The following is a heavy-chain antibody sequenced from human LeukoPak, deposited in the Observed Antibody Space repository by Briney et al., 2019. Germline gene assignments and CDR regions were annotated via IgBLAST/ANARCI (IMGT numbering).Heavy chain of an antibody. D-gene: IGHD3-10*01. Sequence: KPGRSLRLSCAASGFTFSSYSMNSVRQAPGKGLEWVSSISSSSSYIYYADSVKGRFTISRENAKNSLYLQVNSLRAEDTAVYYCARDMRPLYYASGSFFFDYWGQGTLVTVSS. J-gene: IGHJ4*02. CDR1: GFTFSSYS. CDR3: ARDMRPLYYASGSFFFDY. V-gene: IGHV3-21*01. CDR2: ISSSSSYI.